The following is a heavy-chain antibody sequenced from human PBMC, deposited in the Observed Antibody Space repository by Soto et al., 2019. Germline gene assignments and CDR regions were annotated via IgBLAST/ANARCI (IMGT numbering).Heavy chain of an antibody. CDR1: GFTFSSYS. Sequence: EVQLVESGGGLVKPGGSLRLSCVVSGFTFSSYSMNWVRQAPGKGLEWVSSISSGGEYTYYADSGKGRFTISRDNAKKSVYLQMSSLTAEDTALYYCARDCKESQYYYYCMDVWGKGTTVTVSS. D-gene: IGHD3-10*01. CDR3: ARDCKESQYYYYCMDV. J-gene: IGHJ6*03. V-gene: IGHV3-21*01. CDR2: ISSGGEYT.